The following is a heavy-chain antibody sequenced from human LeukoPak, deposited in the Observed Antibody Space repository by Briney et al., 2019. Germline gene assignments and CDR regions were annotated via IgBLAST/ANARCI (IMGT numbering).Heavy chain of an antibody. CDR2: INHSGST. J-gene: IGHJ4*02. V-gene: IGHV4-34*01. Sequence: PSETLSLTCAVYGGSFSGYYWSWIRQPPGKGLEWIGEINHSGSTNYNPSLKSRATISVDTSKNQFSLKLSSVTAADTAVYYCARGGGSTSCCADYWGQGTLVTVSS. D-gene: IGHD2-2*01. CDR3: ARGGGSTSCCADY. CDR1: GGSFSGYY.